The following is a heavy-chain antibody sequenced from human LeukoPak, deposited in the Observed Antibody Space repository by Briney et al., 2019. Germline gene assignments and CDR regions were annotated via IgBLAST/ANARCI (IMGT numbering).Heavy chain of an antibody. V-gene: IGHV4-34*01. CDR1: GGSFSGYY. D-gene: IGHD2-21*02. J-gene: IGHJ4*02. Sequence: SETLSLTCAVYGGSFSGYYWSWIRQPPGKGLEWIGEINHSGSTNYNPSHKSRVTISVDTSKNQFSLKLSSVTAADTAVYYCARGDVTAAPYFDYWGQGTLVTVSS. CDR3: ARGDVTAAPYFDY. CDR2: INHSGST.